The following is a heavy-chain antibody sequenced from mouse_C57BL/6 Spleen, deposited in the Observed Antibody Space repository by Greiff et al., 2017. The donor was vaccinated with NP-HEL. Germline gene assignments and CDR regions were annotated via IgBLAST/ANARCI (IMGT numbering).Heavy chain of an antibody. Sequence: QVQLQQPGAELVMPGASVKLSCKASGYTFTSYWMHWVKQRPGQGLEWIGEIDPSDSYTNYNQKFKGKSTLTVDKSSSTAYMQLSSLTSEDSAVYYCASSTMVTTGLAYWGQGTLVTVSA. J-gene: IGHJ3*01. V-gene: IGHV1-69*01. CDR3: ASSTMVTTGLAY. D-gene: IGHD2-2*01. CDR1: GYTFTSYW. CDR2: IDPSDSYT.